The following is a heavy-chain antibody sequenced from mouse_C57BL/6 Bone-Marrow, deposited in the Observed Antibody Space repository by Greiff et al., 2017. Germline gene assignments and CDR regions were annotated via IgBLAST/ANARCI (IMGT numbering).Heavy chain of an antibody. V-gene: IGHV1-54*01. CDR2: INPGSGGT. Sequence: QVQLQQSGAELVRPGTSVKVSCKASGYAFTNYLIEWVKQRPGQGLEWIGVINPGSGGTNYNEKFKGKATLTADKSSSTAYMQLSSLTSEDSAVYSWARGEGNDRFAYWGQGTLVTVSA. CDR1: GYAFTNYL. CDR3: ARGEGNDRFAY. D-gene: IGHD2-2*01. J-gene: IGHJ3*01.